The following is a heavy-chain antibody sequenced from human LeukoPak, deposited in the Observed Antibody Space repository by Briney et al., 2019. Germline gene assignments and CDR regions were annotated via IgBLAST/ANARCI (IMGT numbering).Heavy chain of an antibody. J-gene: IGHJ1*01. D-gene: IGHD5-24*01. CDR1: GGSINSYY. CDR2: IYYSGST. CDR3: AREDGYNSEYFQH. V-gene: IGHV4-59*01. Sequence: SETLSLTCTVSGGSINSYYWSWIRQPPGKGLEWVGCIYYSGSTNYSPSLKSRVTISVDTSKNQFSLKLSSVTAADTAVYYCAREDGYNSEYFQHWGQGTLVTVSS.